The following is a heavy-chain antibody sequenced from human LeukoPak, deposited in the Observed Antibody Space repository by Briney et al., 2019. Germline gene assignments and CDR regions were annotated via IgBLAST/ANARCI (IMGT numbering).Heavy chain of an antibody. D-gene: IGHD3-10*01. Sequence: GGSLRLSCTASGFALNDYGTHWVRQAPGKGLEWVGFISYDGTKTEYGDSVKGRFTISRDISKNTVHLHLTSLTTEDTSVFFYAKGNILKYFGAGTTNWYFDVWGRGALVTVSS. V-gene: IGHV3-30*18. CDR2: ISYDGTKT. CDR1: GFALNDYG. J-gene: IGHJ2*01. CDR3: AKGNILKYFGAGTTNWYFDV.